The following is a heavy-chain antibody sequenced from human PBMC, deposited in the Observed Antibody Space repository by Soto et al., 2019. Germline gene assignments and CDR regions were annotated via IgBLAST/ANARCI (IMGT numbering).Heavy chain of an antibody. J-gene: IGHJ5*02. Sequence: SETLSLTCTVSGASMNSYHWSWIRQPAGKGLEWIGHIHSSGSTNYNPSLKSRVTMSVDTSKNQFSLRLMSLTAADTAVYYCARDQGVAAAGITWFDPWGQGSLVIVSS. CDR3: ARDQGVAAAGITWFDP. V-gene: IGHV4-4*07. CDR2: IHSSGST. D-gene: IGHD6-13*01. CDR1: GASMNSYH.